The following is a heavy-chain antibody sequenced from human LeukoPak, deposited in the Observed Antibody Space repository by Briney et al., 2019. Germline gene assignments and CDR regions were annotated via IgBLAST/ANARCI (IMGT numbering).Heavy chain of an antibody. Sequence: SETLSLTCAVNGGSFSGYYWTWIRQPPGKGLEWIGEINHSGSTNYNPSLKSRVTISVDTSKNQFSLKVSSVTAADTAVYYCSRGPSFRRALDYWGQGTLVTVSS. CDR1: GGSFSGYY. CDR3: SRGPSFRRALDY. CDR2: INHSGST. V-gene: IGHV4-34*01. J-gene: IGHJ4*02. D-gene: IGHD2/OR15-2a*01.